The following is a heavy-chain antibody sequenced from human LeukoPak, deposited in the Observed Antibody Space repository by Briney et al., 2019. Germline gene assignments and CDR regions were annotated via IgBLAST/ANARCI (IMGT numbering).Heavy chain of an antibody. Sequence: PSETLSLTCTVSGGSISSSSYYWGWIRQPPGKGLEWIGSIYYSGSTYYNPSLKSRVTISVDTSKNQFSLKLSSVTAADTAVYYCARQFSGSDFWSGYYPNQYYYYYYGMDAWGQGTTVTVSS. V-gene: IGHV4-39*01. CDR3: ARQFSGSDFWSGYYPNQYYYYYYGMDA. D-gene: IGHD3-3*01. J-gene: IGHJ6*02. CDR2: IYYSGST. CDR1: GGSISSSSYY.